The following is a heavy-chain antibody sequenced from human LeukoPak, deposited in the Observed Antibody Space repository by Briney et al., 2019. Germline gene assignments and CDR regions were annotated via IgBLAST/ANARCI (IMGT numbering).Heavy chain of an antibody. CDR3: ARHSAYYGSGSYYYYYYMDV. CDR2: IYPGDSDT. Sequence: GESLKISCKGSGYSFTSYWIGWVRQMPGKGLEWIGIIYPGDSDTRYSPSFQGQVTISADKSISTAYLQWSSLKASDTAMYYCARHSAYYGSGSYYYYYYMDVWGKGTTVTVSS. J-gene: IGHJ6*03. D-gene: IGHD3-10*01. CDR1: GYSFTSYW. V-gene: IGHV5-51*01.